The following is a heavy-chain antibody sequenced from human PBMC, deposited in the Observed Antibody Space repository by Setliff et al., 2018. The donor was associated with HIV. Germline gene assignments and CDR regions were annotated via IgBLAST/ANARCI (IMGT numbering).Heavy chain of an antibody. Sequence: SETLSLTCDVSGFSITDGFYWGWIRQTPGKGLEWIGSISYSGNTYYHPSLQSRVTISLDMSKDQFSLKVKSVTAADTAIYYCARDPHYFDRSGYYSYFYFDYWGQGMLVTVSS. J-gene: IGHJ4*02. CDR2: ISYSGNT. CDR3: ARDPHYFDRSGYYSYFYFDY. CDR1: GFSITDGFY. V-gene: IGHV4-38-2*02. D-gene: IGHD3-22*01.